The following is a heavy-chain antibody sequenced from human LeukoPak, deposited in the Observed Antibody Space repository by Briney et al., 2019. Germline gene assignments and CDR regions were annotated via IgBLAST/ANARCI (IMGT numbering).Heavy chain of an antibody. J-gene: IGHJ3*02. CDR1: GGSISSSRYY. CDR2: IHYSGST. Sequence: PSETLSLTCPVSGGSISSSRYYWGWIRQPPGKGLEWIGSIHYSGSTYYNPSLKSRVTVSLDTSENQFSLKLSSVAAADTAVYFCVRTRLSDHIVPAAERADDACDMCGQGTMVTVSS. V-gene: IGHV4-39*07. CDR3: VRTRLSDHIVPAAERADDACDM. D-gene: IGHD2-2*01.